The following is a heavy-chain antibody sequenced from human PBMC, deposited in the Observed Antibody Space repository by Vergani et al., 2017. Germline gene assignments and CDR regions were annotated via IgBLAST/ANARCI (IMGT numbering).Heavy chain of an antibody. CDR1: GYTFTGYY. V-gene: IGHV1-18*04. CDR3: ASGGTVVTPDYYYYGMDV. J-gene: IGHJ6*02. Sequence: QVQLVQSGAEVKKPGASVKVSCKASGYTFTGYYMHWVRQAPGQGLEWMGWISAYNGNTNYAQKLQGRVTMTTDTSTSTAYMELRSLRSDDTAVYYCASGGTVVTPDYYYYGMDVWGQGTTVTVSS. CDR2: ISAYNGNT. D-gene: IGHD4-23*01.